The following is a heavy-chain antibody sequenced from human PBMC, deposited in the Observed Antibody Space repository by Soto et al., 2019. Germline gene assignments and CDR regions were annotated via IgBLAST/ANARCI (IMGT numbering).Heavy chain of an antibody. D-gene: IGHD3-22*01. CDR3: ARSMWGTMIVVVIPYYYGMDV. CDR2: IIPIFGTA. J-gene: IGHJ6*02. CDR1: GGTFSSYA. Sequence: SVKVSCKASGGTFSSYAISWVRQAPGQGLEWMGGIIPIFGTANYAQKFQGRVTITADEPTSTAYMELSSLRSEDTAVYYCARSMWGTMIVVVIPYYYGMDVWGQGTTVTVSS. V-gene: IGHV1-69*13.